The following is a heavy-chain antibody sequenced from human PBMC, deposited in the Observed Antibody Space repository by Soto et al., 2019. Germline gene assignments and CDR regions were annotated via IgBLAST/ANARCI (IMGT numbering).Heavy chain of an antibody. J-gene: IGHJ3*02. D-gene: IGHD4-17*01. CDR3: TTGEDPDYGDYVGDFDI. CDR2: IKSKTDGGTT. V-gene: IGHV3-15*07. CDR1: SVSNAW. Sequence: SVSNAWMNWVRQAPGKGLEWVGRIKSKTDGGTTDYAAPVKGRFTISRGDSKNTLYLEMNSLKTEDTAVYYCTTGEDPDYGDYVGDFDIWGQGTMVTVSS.